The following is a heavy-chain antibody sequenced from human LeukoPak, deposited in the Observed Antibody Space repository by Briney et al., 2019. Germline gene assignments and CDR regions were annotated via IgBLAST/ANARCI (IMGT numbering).Heavy chain of an antibody. CDR1: GFTFDDYA. CDR3: AGTYYDILTGRFDY. V-gene: IGHV3-9*01. Sequence: HPGGSLRLSCAASGFTFDDYAMHWVRQAPGRGLEWVSGISWNSGSIGYADSVKGRFTISRDNAKNSLYLQMNSLRAEDTAVYYCAGTYYDILTGRFDYWGQGTLVTVSS. D-gene: IGHD3-9*01. J-gene: IGHJ4*02. CDR2: ISWNSGSI.